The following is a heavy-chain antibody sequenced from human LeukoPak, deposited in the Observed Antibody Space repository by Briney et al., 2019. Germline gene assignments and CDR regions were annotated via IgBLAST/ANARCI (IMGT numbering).Heavy chain of an antibody. Sequence: ASVNVSCKASGYTFTVYYMRWVRHAPGQGLEWMGWINPNSGGTNYAQKFQGRVTMTRDTSISPAYMELSRLRSDDTAVYYCASRYSYGYDFDYWGQGTLVTVSS. J-gene: IGHJ4*02. D-gene: IGHD5-18*01. V-gene: IGHV1-2*02. CDR3: ASRYSYGYDFDY. CDR1: GYTFTVYY. CDR2: INPNSGGT.